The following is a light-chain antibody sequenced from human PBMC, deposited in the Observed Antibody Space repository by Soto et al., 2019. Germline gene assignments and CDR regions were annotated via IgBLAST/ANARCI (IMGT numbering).Light chain of an antibody. CDR1: SSDIGRYNY. V-gene: IGLV2-11*01. Sequence: QSALTQPRSVSGSPGQSVTISCTGTSSDIGRYNYVSWYQQHPGKAPKLMIYDVSQRPSGVPDRFSGSKSGNTASLTISGLQAEDESDYYRCSYAGGYRFVFGAGTKLTVL. CDR3: CSYAGGYRFV. CDR2: DVS. J-gene: IGLJ2*01.